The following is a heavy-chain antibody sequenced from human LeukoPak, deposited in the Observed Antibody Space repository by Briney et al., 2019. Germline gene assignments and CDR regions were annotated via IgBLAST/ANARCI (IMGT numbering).Heavy chain of an antibody. Sequence: SETLSLTCTVSGGSSSSSSYYWGWIRQPPGKVLEWVGSIFYSGSTSYNTCLKGRATISVETSKNQFSLKLSSVTAADTAVYYCARHAVAGSTLDYWGQGTLVTVSS. CDR3: ARHAVAGSTLDY. J-gene: IGHJ4*02. D-gene: IGHD6-19*01. V-gene: IGHV4-39*01. CDR2: IFYSGST. CDR1: GGSSSSSSYY.